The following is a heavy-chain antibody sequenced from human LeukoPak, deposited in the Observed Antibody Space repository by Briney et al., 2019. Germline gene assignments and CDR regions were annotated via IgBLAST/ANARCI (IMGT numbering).Heavy chain of an antibody. CDR1: GLTFSRYW. CDR2: MNSDGSST. D-gene: IGHD2-2*01. J-gene: IGHJ4*02. CDR3: AREGSTAFDY. V-gene: IGHV3-74*01. Sequence: GGSLRLSCAASGLTFSRYWMHWVRQAPGKGLGWVSRMNSDGSSTSYADSVKGRFTISRDNAKNTLYLQMNSLRAEDTAVYYCAREGSTAFDYWGQGTLVTVSS.